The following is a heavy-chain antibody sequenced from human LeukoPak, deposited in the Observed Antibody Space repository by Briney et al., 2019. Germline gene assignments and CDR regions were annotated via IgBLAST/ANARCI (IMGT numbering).Heavy chain of an antibody. CDR3: ARGAPMTTLGR. Sequence: SETLSLTCTVSGGSVSSGSYYWSWIRQPPGKGLEWIGYIYYSGSTNYNPSLKSRVTISVDTSKNQFSLKLSSVTAADTAVYYCARGAPMTTLGRWGQGTLVTVSS. J-gene: IGHJ4*02. CDR2: IYYSGST. D-gene: IGHD3-16*01. CDR1: GGSVSSGSYY. V-gene: IGHV4-61*01.